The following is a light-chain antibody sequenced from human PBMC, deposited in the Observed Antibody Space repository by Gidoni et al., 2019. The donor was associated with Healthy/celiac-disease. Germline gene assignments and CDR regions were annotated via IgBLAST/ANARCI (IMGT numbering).Light chain of an antibody. J-gene: IGKJ1*01. Sequence: DIVMNQPPYSLSASLGERATINCKSSPSVLYSSNNKNYLAWYQQKPGQPPKLLIYWAATRESGVPDRFSGSGSGTDFTLTISSLQAEDVAVYYCQQYYSTPPWTCGQGTKVEIK. CDR1: PSVLYSSNNKNY. CDR2: WAA. CDR3: QQYYSTPPWT. V-gene: IGKV4-1*01.